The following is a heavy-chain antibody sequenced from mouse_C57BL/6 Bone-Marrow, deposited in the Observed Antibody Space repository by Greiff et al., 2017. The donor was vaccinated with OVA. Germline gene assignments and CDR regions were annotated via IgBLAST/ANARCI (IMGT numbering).Heavy chain of an antibody. CDR2: IRNKANGYTT. D-gene: IGHD1-1*01. Sequence: EVHLVESGGGLVQPGGSLSLSCAASGFTFTDYYMSWVRQPPGKALEWLGFIRNKANGYTTEYSASVKGRFTISRDNSQSILYLQMNALRAEDSATYYCARSSFITTVVGYFDVWGTGTTVTVSS. V-gene: IGHV7-3*01. J-gene: IGHJ1*03. CDR1: GFTFTDYY. CDR3: ARSSFITTVVGYFDV.